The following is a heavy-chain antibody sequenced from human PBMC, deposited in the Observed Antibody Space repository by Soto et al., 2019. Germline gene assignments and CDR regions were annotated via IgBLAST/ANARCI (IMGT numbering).Heavy chain of an antibody. CDR1: GYTFTSYG. CDR2: ISAYNGNT. J-gene: IGHJ4*02. CDR3: ARGGVVVPAGGFDY. V-gene: IGHV1-18*01. D-gene: IGHD2-2*01. Sequence: ASVKVSCKAPGYTFTSYGISCVRQALGQGLEWMGWISAYNGNTNYAQKLQGRVTMTTDTSTSTAYMELRSLRSDDTAVYYCARGGVVVPAGGFDYWGQGTLVTVSS.